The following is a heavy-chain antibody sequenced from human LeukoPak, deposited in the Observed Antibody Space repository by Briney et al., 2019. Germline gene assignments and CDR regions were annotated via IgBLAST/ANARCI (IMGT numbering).Heavy chain of an antibody. D-gene: IGHD6-19*01. CDR1: GGSVSSGSYY. CDR2: IYYSGST. V-gene: IGHV4-61*01. J-gene: IGHJ6*02. Sequence: SETLSLTCTVSGGSVSSGSYYWSWIRQPPGKGLEWIGYIYYSGSTNYNPSLKSRVTISVDTSKNQFSLKLSSVTAADTAVYYCARDTPAVAGPTVYYYYGMDVWGQGTTVTVSS. CDR3: ARDTPAVAGPTVYYYYGMDV.